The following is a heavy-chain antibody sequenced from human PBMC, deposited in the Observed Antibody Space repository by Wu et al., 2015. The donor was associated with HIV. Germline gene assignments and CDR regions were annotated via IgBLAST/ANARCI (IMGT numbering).Heavy chain of an antibody. CDR2: ITPMFGTP. CDR3: TRRQQLLDQ. D-gene: IGHD5-24*01. V-gene: IGHV1-69*18. J-gene: IGHJ4*02. Sequence: QVRLVQSGAEVKKPGASVKVSCRSSGYSFTAYYLHWVRQAPGQGLEWMGRITPMFGTPDYARKFRGRVKITADESSTTSHIEVFSLGREDTATYFCTRRQQLLDQWGQGTLISVSS. CDR1: GYSFTAYY.